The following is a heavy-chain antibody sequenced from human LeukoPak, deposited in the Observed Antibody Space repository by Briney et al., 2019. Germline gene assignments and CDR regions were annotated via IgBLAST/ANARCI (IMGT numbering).Heavy chain of an antibody. Sequence: ASVKVSCKASGYTFTGYYMHWVRQAPGQGLEWMGWISAYNGNTNYAQKLQGRVTMTTDTSTSTAYMELRSLRSDDTAVYYCARVVYSSSPGDYWGQGTLVTVSS. J-gene: IGHJ4*02. V-gene: IGHV1-18*04. D-gene: IGHD6-6*01. CDR1: GYTFTGYY. CDR2: ISAYNGNT. CDR3: ARVVYSSSPGDY.